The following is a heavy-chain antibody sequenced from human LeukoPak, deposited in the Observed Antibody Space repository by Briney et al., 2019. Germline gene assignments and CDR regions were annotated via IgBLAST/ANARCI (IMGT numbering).Heavy chain of an antibody. Sequence: GSSVKVSCKASGGTFSSYAISWVRQAPGQGLEWMGRIIPIFGTANYAQKFQGRVTITTDESTSTAYMELSSLSSEDTAVYYCASSDCSGGSCHDYWGQGTLVTVSS. CDR3: ASSDCSGGSCHDY. J-gene: IGHJ4*02. CDR2: IIPIFGTA. V-gene: IGHV1-69*05. CDR1: GGTFSSYA. D-gene: IGHD2-15*01.